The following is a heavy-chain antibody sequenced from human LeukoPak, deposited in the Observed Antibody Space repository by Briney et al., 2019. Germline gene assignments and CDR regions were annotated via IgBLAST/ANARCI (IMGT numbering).Heavy chain of an antibody. V-gene: IGHV3-23*01. J-gene: IGHJ4*02. CDR2: ISGSGGST. CDR1: GFTFSSCA. CDR3: ARVSELLWFGESSHFDY. D-gene: IGHD3-10*01. Sequence: QPGGSLRLSCAASGFTFSSCAMSWVRQAPGKGLEWVSAISGSGGSTYYVDSVKGRFTISRDNSKNTLYLQMNSLRAEDTAVYYCARVSELLWFGESSHFDYWGQGTLVTVSS.